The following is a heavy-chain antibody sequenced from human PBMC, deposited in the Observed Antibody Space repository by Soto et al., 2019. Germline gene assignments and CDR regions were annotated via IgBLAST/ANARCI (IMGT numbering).Heavy chain of an antibody. J-gene: IGHJ4*02. CDR3: TRHPGRPQAGRNFDS. CDR1: GCTFDDLA. CDR2: ICVFSTP. Sequence: PGVSKIRSCTVAGCTFDDLAINWVRQAPGKGLEWVSAICVFSTPYYADSWKGLFTISRDPSKNTLYLQIHSTGADDPAVYSCTRHPGRPQAGRNFDSWGQGPLVTLS. V-gene: IGHV3-23*01.